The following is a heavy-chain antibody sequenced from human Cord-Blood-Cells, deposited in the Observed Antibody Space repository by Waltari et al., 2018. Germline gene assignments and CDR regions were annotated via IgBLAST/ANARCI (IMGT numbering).Heavy chain of an antibody. CDR2: FDPEDGET. CDR1: GYPLTELS. CDR3: ATVYIVGAWDAFDI. V-gene: IGHV1-24*01. D-gene: IGHD1-26*01. Sequence: QVQLVQSGAEVKTPGASVKVSCKVSGYPLTELSMHWVRPAPGKGLEWMGGFDPEDGETIYAQKFQGRVTMTEDTSTDTAYMELSSLRSEDTAVYYCATVYIVGAWDAFDIWGQGTMVTVSS. J-gene: IGHJ3*02.